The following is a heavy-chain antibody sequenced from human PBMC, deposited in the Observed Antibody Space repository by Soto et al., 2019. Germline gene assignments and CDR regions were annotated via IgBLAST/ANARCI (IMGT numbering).Heavy chain of an antibody. J-gene: IGHJ6*02. D-gene: IGHD1-26*01. Sequence: SETLSLTCTVSGGSISSYYWSWIRQPPGKGLEWIGYIYYSGSTNYTPSLKSRVTISVDTSKNQFSLKLSSVTAADTAVYYCARDLVIPVGATSAYYGMDVWGQGTTVTVSS. CDR2: IYYSGST. V-gene: IGHV4-59*01. CDR1: GGSISSYY. CDR3: ARDLVIPVGATSAYYGMDV.